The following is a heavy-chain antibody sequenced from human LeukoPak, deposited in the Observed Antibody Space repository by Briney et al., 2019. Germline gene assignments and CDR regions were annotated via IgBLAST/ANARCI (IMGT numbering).Heavy chain of an antibody. CDR3: ARVEGGGDCFDY. J-gene: IGHJ4*02. Sequence: SETLSLTCTVSGDSISSYYWSWLRQPPGKRLEWIGYVSNIETTNYNPSLKSRVTISVDASKNQFSLKLSSVTAADTAVYYCARVEGGGDCFDYWGQGTLVTVSS. D-gene: IGHD2-21*01. V-gene: IGHV4-59*12. CDR1: GDSISSYY. CDR2: VSNIETT.